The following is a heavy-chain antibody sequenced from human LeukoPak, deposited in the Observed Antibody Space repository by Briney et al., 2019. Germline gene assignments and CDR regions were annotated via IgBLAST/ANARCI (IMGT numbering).Heavy chain of an antibody. J-gene: IGHJ4*02. CDR3: VAGIGNY. V-gene: IGHV3-74*03. Sequence: GGSLRLSCAASGFTFSTYWMHWVRQAPGKGLVWVSRINTDGKIITYADSVKGRFTISRDNAENTVYLQMNSLRAEDTAVYYCVAGIGNYWGQGTLVTVSS. CDR1: GFTFSTYW. D-gene: IGHD6-13*01. CDR2: INTDGKII.